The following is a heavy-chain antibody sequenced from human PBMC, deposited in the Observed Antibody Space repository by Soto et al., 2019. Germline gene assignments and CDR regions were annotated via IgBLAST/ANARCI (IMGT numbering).Heavy chain of an antibody. CDR1: GYSFASYW. Sequence: GESLKISCKGSGYSFASYWIAWVRQMPGKCLEWMWIIYPGDSDSRYSPSFQGQVTISADKSISTAYLQWNSLKASDTAIYYCARPRSGSYRLDYYGMDVWGQGTTVTVSS. D-gene: IGHD3-10*01. V-gene: IGHV5-51*01. CDR3: ARPRSGSYRLDYYGMDV. J-gene: IGHJ6*02. CDR2: IYPGDSDS.